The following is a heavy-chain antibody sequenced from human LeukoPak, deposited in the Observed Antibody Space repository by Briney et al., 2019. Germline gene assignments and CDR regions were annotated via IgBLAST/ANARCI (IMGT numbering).Heavy chain of an antibody. Sequence: PSQTLSLTSTVSAGSISSGSYYRSSIRQPPGKRLEWIGRIYTSGSTNYNPSLKSRITISVDTSKNQFSLKLSSVTAADTAVYYCARDPSIAVAGIYGMYVWGQGTTVTASS. CDR1: AGSISSGSYY. V-gene: IGHV4-61*02. J-gene: IGHJ6*02. CDR2: IYTSGST. CDR3: ARDPSIAVAGIYGMYV. D-gene: IGHD6-19*01.